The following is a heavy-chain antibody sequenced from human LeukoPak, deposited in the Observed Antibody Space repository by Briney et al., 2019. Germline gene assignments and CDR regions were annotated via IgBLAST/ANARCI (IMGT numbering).Heavy chain of an antibody. J-gene: IGHJ4*02. V-gene: IGHV4-59*12. CDR1: GDSITNYY. Sequence: SETLSLTCTVSGDSITNYYWSWIRQPPGKGLEWIGYIYHSGSTNYNPSLKSRVTISIDTSKNQFSLKLSSVTAADTAVYYCARDREGYSGYDYDFDFWGQGALVTVSS. CDR3: ARDREGYSGYDYDFDF. CDR2: IYHSGST. D-gene: IGHD5-12*01.